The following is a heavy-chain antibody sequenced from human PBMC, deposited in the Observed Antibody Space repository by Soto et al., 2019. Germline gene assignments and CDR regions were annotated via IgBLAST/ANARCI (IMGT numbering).Heavy chain of an antibody. Sequence: EVHLLESGGGLVQPGGSLRLSCAASGFTFSSFAMTWVRQAPGEGLEWVSSISSSGETTYYSDSVKGRFTISRDISKNMLYLLMTSLRAEDTAVYFCVQDWTCNSCPCMVVWGQGTTVTVSS. D-gene: IGHD3-3*01. CDR3: VQDWTCNSCPCMVV. J-gene: IGHJ6*02. CDR1: GFTFSSFA. V-gene: IGHV3-23*01. CDR2: ISSSGETT.